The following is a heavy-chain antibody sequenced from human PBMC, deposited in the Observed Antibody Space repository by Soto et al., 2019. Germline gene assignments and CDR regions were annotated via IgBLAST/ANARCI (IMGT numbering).Heavy chain of an antibody. CDR1: GFTFSSYG. Sequence: GSLRLSCAASGFTFSSYGMHWVRQAPGKGLEWVAVISYDGSNKYYADSVKGRFTISRDNSKNTLYLQMNSLRAEDTAVYYCAMGIVVAYVDNWFDPWGQGTLVTVSS. D-gene: IGHD3-22*01. J-gene: IGHJ5*02. CDR2: ISYDGSNK. CDR3: AMGIVVAYVDNWFDP. V-gene: IGHV3-30*03.